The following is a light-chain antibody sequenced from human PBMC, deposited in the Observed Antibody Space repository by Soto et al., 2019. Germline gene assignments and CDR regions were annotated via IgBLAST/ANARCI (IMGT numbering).Light chain of an antibody. Sequence: DIQMTQSPSTLSASVGDRVTITCRADQSITRWLAWFQQKPGKAPSLLIYDATNLQPGVPSRFSGSGSGTEFTLTISSLQPDDFATYYCQQYTGYSHSFGKGTRVEIK. J-gene: IGKJ2*01. CDR2: DAT. CDR3: QQYTGYSHS. CDR1: QSITRW. V-gene: IGKV1-5*01.